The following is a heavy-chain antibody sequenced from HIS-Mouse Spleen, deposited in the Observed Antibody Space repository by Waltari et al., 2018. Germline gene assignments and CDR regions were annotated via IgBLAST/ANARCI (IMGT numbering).Heavy chain of an antibody. CDR2: IYYSGRT. V-gene: IGHV4-39*07. J-gene: IGHJ2*01. CDR1: GGSISSSSYY. Sequence: QLQLQESGPGLVKPSETLSLTCTVSGGSISSSSYYWGWIRQPPGKGLEWIGSIYYSGRTYYHPSLKSRVTKSVDTSKNQFSLKLSSVTAADTAVYYCAREIPYSSSWYDWYFDLWGRGTLVTVSS. D-gene: IGHD6-13*01. CDR3: AREIPYSSSWYDWYFDL.